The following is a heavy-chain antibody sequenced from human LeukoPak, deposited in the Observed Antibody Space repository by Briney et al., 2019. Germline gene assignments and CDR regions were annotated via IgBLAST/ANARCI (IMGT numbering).Heavy chain of an antibody. D-gene: IGHD3-22*01. CDR3: AKRGHYYDSSGLRYGMDV. CDR2: ISGSGGST. V-gene: IGHV3-23*01. Sequence: GGFLRLSCAASGFTFSSYAMSWVRQAPGKGLEWVSAISGSGGSTYYADSVKGRFTISRDNSKNTLYLQMNSLRAEDTAVYYCAKRGHYYDSSGLRYGMDVWGQGTTVTVSS. J-gene: IGHJ6*02. CDR1: GFTFSSYA.